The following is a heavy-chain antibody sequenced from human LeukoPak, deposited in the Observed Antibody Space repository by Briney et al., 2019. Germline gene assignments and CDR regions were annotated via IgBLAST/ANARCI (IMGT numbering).Heavy chain of an antibody. V-gene: IGHV3-48*01. CDR1: GFTFSSYS. CDR2: ISSSSSTI. J-gene: IGHJ6*02. Sequence: GGSLRLSCAASGFTFSSYSMNWVRQAPGKGLEWVSYISSSSSTIYYADSVKGRFTISRDNSKNSLYLQMNSLRAEDTAVYYCARYRVSSSLYYGMDVWGQGTTVTVSS. CDR3: ARYRVSSSLYYGMDV. D-gene: IGHD6-6*01.